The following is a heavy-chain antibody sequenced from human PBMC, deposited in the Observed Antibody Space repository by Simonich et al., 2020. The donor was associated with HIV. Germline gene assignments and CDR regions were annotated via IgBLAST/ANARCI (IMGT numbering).Heavy chain of an antibody. D-gene: IGHD3-3*01. CDR2: INHSGIT. V-gene: IGHV4-34*01. Sequence: QVQLQQWGAGLLKPSETLSLTCAVYGGSFSGYYWSWIRQPPGKGLEWIVEINHSGITNYKSSLNSRATISVDKSQNQFSLKLSSVTAADTAIFYCARRDRELILYFDYWGQGNLVTVSS. CDR1: GGSFSGYY. CDR3: ARRDRELILYFDY. J-gene: IGHJ4*02.